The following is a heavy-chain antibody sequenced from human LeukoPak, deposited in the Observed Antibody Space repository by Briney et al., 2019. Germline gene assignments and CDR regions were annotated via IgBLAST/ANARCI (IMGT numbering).Heavy chain of an antibody. J-gene: IGHJ5*02. CDR1: GFTFSAYA. Sequence: PGGSLRLSCEASGFTFSAYAMTWVRQAPGKGLEWLSYISSSSSTIHYADSVKGRFTISRDNAKNSLYLQMNTLRDEDTAVYYCARGNWFDPWGQGTLVTVSS. CDR3: ARGNWFDP. V-gene: IGHV3-48*02. CDR2: ISSSSSTI.